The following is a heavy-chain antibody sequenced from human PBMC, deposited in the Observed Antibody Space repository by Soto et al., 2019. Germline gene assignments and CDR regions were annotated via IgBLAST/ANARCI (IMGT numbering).Heavy chain of an antibody. V-gene: IGHV4-34*01. CDR2: INHSGST. CDR1: GGSFSGYY. D-gene: IGHD2-8*02. CDR3: AGRHLVHYYYYYGMDV. J-gene: IGHJ6*02. Sequence: SEMLSLTCAVYGGSFSGYYWSWIRQPPGKGLEWIGEINHSGSTSYNPSLKSRVTISVDTSKNQFSLKLSSVTAADTAVYYCAGRHLVHYYYYYGMDVWGQGTTVTVSS.